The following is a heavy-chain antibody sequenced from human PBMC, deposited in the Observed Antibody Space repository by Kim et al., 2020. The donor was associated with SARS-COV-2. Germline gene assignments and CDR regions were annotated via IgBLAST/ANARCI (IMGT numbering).Heavy chain of an antibody. CDR1: GFTVSSNY. Sequence: GGSLRLSCAASGFTVSSNYMSWVRQAPGKGLEWVSVIYSGGSTYYADSVKGRFTISRDNSKNTLYLQMNSLRAEDTAVYYCASTTAAGTSGLVYWGQGTLVTVSS. D-gene: IGHD6-13*01. CDR3: ASTTAAGTSGLVY. CDR2: IYSGGST. V-gene: IGHV3-53*01. J-gene: IGHJ4*02.